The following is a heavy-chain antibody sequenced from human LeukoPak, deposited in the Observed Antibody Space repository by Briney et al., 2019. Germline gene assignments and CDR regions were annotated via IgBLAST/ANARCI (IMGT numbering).Heavy chain of an antibody. CDR3: ARDRSYSSSFPVDY. Sequence: ASVKVSCKASGYTFTSCGIRWVRQAPGQGLEWMGWISAYNGNTNYAQKLQGRVTMTTDTSTSTAYMELRSLRSDDTAVYYCARDRSYSSSFPVDYWGQGTLVTVSS. CDR1: GYTFTSCG. V-gene: IGHV1-18*01. CDR2: ISAYNGNT. D-gene: IGHD6-6*01. J-gene: IGHJ4*02.